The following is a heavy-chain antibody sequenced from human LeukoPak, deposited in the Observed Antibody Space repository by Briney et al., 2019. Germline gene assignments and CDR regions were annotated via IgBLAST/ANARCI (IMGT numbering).Heavy chain of an antibody. CDR3: ARSLRGNPRAFDI. V-gene: IGHV4-59*01. CDR2: IYYSGST. Sequence: SETLSLTCTVSGGSISSYYWSWIRQPPGKGLEWIGYIYYSGSTNYNPSLKSRVTISVDTSKNQFSLKLSSVTAEDTAVYYCARSLRGNPRAFDIWGQGTMVTVSS. J-gene: IGHJ3*02. CDR1: GGSISSYY.